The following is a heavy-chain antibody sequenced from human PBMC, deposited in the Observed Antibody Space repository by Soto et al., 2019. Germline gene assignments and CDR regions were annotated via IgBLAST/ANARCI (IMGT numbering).Heavy chain of an antibody. Sequence: EVQLVESGGGLVQPGGSLKLSCAASGFTFSDSAMHWVRQASGEGLEWLGRIRSKGNNYATEYGASLKGRFTISRDDSKKTTYLQMSNLNTEDTAVYYCVRYSRTLGWFFDLGGRGTLVTVSS. CDR3: VRYSRTLGWFFDL. V-gene: IGHV3-73*02. D-gene: IGHD2-21*01. CDR1: GFTFSDSA. J-gene: IGHJ2*01. CDR2: IRSKGNNYAT.